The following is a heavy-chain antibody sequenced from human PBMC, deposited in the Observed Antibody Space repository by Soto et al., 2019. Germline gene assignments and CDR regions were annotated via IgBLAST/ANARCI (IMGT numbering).Heavy chain of an antibody. J-gene: IGHJ6*02. CDR1: GDSISSADYY. D-gene: IGHD1-26*01. CDR3: ARALWVGPELYYYGVDV. Sequence: SETLSLTCTVSGDSISSADYYWSWIRQTPGKGLEWIGHIFYSGTTYYNPSLKSRLTISVDTSKNHFSLRLTSVTAAGTAVYYCARALWVGPELYYYGVDVWGQGTTVTVSS. CDR2: IFYSGTT. V-gene: IGHV4-30-4*01.